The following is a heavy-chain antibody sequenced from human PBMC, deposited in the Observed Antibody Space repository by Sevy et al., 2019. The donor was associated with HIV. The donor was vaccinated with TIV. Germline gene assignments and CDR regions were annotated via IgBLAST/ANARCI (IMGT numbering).Heavy chain of an antibody. V-gene: IGHV4-39*01. D-gene: IGHD3-10*01. CDR2: IYYSGST. CDR3: ARQYYYGSGSYPEYFQH. CDR1: GGSISSSSYY. Sequence: SETLSLTCTVSGGSISSSSYYWGWIRQPPGKGLEWIGSIYYSGSTDYNPSLKSRVTISVDTSKNQFSLKLSSVTAADTAVYYCARQYYYGSGSYPEYFQHWGQGTLVTVSS. J-gene: IGHJ1*01.